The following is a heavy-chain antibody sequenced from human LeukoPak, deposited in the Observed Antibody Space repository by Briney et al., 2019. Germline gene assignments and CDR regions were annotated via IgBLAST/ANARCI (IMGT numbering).Heavy chain of an antibody. V-gene: IGHV3-23*01. J-gene: IGHJ3*02. Sequence: GGSLRLSCAASGFTFSSYAMSWVRQAPGKGLEWVSAISGSGGSTYYADSVKGRFTISRDNSKNTLYLQMNSLRAEDTAVYYCAKERFDFWSGNDAFDIWGQGTMVTVSS. CDR3: AKERFDFWSGNDAFDI. D-gene: IGHD3-3*01. CDR2: ISGSGGST. CDR1: GFTFSSYA.